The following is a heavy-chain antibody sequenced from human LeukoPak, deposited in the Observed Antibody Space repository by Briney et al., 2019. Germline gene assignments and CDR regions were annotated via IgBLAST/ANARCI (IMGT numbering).Heavy chain of an antibody. D-gene: IGHD6-13*01. CDR2: INWNGGST. CDR1: GFTFSSYG. J-gene: IGHJ4*02. V-gene: IGHV3-20*04. Sequence: GGSLRLSCAASGFTFSSYGMHWVRQAPGKGLEWVSGINWNGGSTGYADSVKGRFTISRDNAKNSLYLQMNSLRAEDTALYYCAREGFSSSWYFDYWGQGTLVTVSP. CDR3: AREGFSSSWYFDY.